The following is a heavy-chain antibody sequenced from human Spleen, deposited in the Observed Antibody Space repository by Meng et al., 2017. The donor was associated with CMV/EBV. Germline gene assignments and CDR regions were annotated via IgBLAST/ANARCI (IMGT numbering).Heavy chain of an antibody. CDR2: INPKSGDT. CDR3: ARDPGNWNFDP. J-gene: IGHJ5*02. D-gene: IGHD1-1*01. V-gene: IGHV1-2*02. CDR1: GYTFTDYY. Sequence: VKVSCKASGYTFTDYYIHWVRQAPGQGLEWLGSINPKSGDTNFAQKSQGRLTMTRDTSIRTVYLGLNRLRSDDTAFYYCARDPGNWNFDPWGQGTLVTVSS.